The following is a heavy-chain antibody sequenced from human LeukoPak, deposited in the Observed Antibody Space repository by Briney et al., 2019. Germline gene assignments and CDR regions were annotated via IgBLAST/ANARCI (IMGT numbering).Heavy chain of an antibody. CDR1: GFTFSSYE. J-gene: IGHJ4*02. D-gene: IGHD6-19*01. Sequence: GGSLRLSCAASGFTFSSYEMNWVRQAPGKGLEWLSYISSSGTTIYYADSVNGRFTISRDNAKNALYLQMNSLRAEDTAVYYCAREAAGYSSGWPDYWGQGTLVTVSS. V-gene: IGHV3-48*03. CDR3: AREAAGYSSGWPDY. CDR2: ISSSGTTI.